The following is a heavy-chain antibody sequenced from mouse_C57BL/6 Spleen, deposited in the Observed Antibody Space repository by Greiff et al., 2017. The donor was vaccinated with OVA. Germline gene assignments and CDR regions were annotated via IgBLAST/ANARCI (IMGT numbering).Heavy chain of an antibody. J-gene: IGHJ4*01. Sequence: QVQLKESGAELVRPGTSVKVSCKASGYAFTNYLIEWVKQRPGQGLEWIGVINPGSGGTNYNETFKGKATLTADKSSSTAYMQLSSLTSEDSADYFCARDYGSSYAMDYWGQGTSVTVSS. CDR1: GYAFTNYL. V-gene: IGHV1-54*01. CDR2: INPGSGGT. D-gene: IGHD1-1*01. CDR3: ARDYGSSYAMDY.